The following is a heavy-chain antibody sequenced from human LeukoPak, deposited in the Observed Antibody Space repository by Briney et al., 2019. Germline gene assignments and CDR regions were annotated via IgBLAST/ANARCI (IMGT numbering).Heavy chain of an antibody. V-gene: IGHV3-21*01. D-gene: IGHD6-6*01. CDR2: ISSSGSSV. CDR3: ARERYSRSSHDALDL. Sequence: GGSLRLSRAASEFTFSSHFMNWVRQAPGKGLEWVSSISSSGSSVLYADSLKGRFTISRDNAKNSLYLQMNSLRPEDTAVYYCARERYSRSSHDALDLWGQGTMVTVSS. CDR1: EFTFSSHF. J-gene: IGHJ3*01.